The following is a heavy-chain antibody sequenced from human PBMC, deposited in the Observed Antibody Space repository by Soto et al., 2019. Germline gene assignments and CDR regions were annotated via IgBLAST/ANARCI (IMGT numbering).Heavy chain of an antibody. D-gene: IGHD6-13*01. V-gene: IGHV1-58*01. CDR3: AADRGSSWYGFESYYYYGMDV. CDR1: GFTFTSSA. J-gene: IGHJ6*02. CDR2: IVVGSGNT. Sequence: SVKVSCKASGFTFTSSAVQWVRQARGQRLEWIGWIVVGSGNTNYAQKFQERVTITRDMSTSTAYMELSSLRSEDTAVYYCAADRGSSWYGFESYYYYGMDVWGQGTTVTVSS.